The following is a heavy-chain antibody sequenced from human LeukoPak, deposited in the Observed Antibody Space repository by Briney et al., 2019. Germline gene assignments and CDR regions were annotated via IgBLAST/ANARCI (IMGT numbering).Heavy chain of an antibody. CDR3: ARDHNWGPDY. D-gene: IGHD7-27*01. J-gene: IGHJ4*02. CDR2: IRPKSGET. Sequence: GASVKVSCTASGYTFTDHYLHWVRQAPGQGLEWVGWIRPKSGETHYAQKFQGRVTMTRDTSIRTAYLELSGVRSDGTAVYYCARDHNWGPDYWGQGTLITVSS. CDR1: GYTFTDHY. V-gene: IGHV1-2*02.